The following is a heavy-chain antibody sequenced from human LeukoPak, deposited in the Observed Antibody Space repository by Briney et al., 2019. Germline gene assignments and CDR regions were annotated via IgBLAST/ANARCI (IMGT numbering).Heavy chain of an antibody. CDR3: ARDHSQSIAAAGYYYGMDV. V-gene: IGHV3-66*01. CDR1: GFTVSSNY. Sequence: PGGSLRLSCAASGFTVSSNYMSWVRQAPGKGLEWVSVIYSGGSTYYADSVKGRFTISRDNAKNSLYLQMNSLRAEDTAVYYCARDHSQSIAAAGYYYGMDVWGQGTTVTVSS. D-gene: IGHD6-13*01. CDR2: IYSGGST. J-gene: IGHJ6*02.